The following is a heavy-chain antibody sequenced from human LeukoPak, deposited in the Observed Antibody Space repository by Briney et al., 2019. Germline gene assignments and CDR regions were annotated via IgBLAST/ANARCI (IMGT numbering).Heavy chain of an antibody. CDR1: GFTVSSNY. CDR2: IYSGGST. Sequence: GGSRRLSCAASGFTVSSNYMSWVRQAPGKGLEWVSVIYSGGSTYYADSVKGRFTISRDNSKNTLYLQMNSLRAEDTAVYYCARGQYSSSLTYYYYYYYMDVWGKGTTVTVSS. J-gene: IGHJ6*03. D-gene: IGHD6-6*01. V-gene: IGHV3-53*01. CDR3: ARGQYSSSLTYYYYYYYMDV.